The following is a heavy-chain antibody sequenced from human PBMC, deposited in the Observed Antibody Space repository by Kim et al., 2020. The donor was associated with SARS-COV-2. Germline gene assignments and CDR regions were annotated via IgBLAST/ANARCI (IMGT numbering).Heavy chain of an antibody. J-gene: IGHJ4*02. D-gene: IGHD5-18*01. CDR2: IRQDGSEK. CDR3: VRDGLYNYGYGF. CDR1: GFTFSSYW. V-gene: IGHV3-7*01. Sequence: GGSLRLSCAASGFTFSSYWMTWVRQAPGKGLEWVANIRQDGSEKYYVDSVKGRFAISRDNAKNSLYLQMNSLRAEDTAVYYCVRDGLYNYGYGFWGQGTLVTVSS.